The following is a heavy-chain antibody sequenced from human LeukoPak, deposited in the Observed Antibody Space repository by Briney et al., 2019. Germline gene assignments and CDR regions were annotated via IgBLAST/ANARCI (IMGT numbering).Heavy chain of an antibody. CDR2: ISYDGSNK. Sequence: GRSLRLSCAASGFTFSSYAMHWVRQAPGKGLEWVAVISYDGSNKYYADSVKGRFTISRDNSKNTLYLQMNSLRAEDTAVYYCARAWEGGLDYWGQGTLVTVSS. J-gene: IGHJ4*02. V-gene: IGHV3-30-3*01. CDR3: ARAWEGGLDY. D-gene: IGHD1-26*01. CDR1: GFTFSSYA.